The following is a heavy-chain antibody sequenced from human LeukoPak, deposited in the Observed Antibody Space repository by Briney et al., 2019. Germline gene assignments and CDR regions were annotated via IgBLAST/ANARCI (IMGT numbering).Heavy chain of an antibody. CDR1: GESFC. Sequence: SETLSLTCAVYGESFCTWIRQPPGKGLEWIGEINHSGIINYNPSLKSRVTISLDTSKTQFSLKLSSVTAADTAIYYCARTQFTSPWQGWFDPWGQGTLVTVSS. D-gene: IGHD2-2*01. CDR3: ARTQFTSPWQGWFDP. V-gene: IGHV4-34*01. J-gene: IGHJ5*02. CDR2: INHSGII.